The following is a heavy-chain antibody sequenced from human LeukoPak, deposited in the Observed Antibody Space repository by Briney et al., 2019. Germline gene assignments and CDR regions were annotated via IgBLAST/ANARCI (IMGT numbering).Heavy chain of an antibody. CDR3: AKGRGSYYYFDY. J-gene: IGHJ4*02. D-gene: IGHD1-26*01. CDR2: ISWNSGSI. CDR1: GFTFDDYA. Sequence: GRSLRLSCAASGFTFDDYAMHWVRQAPGKGLEWVSGISWNSGSIGYADSVKGRFTISRDNAKNSLYLQMNSLRAEDTALCYCAKGRGSYYYFDYWGQETLVTVSS. V-gene: IGHV3-9*01.